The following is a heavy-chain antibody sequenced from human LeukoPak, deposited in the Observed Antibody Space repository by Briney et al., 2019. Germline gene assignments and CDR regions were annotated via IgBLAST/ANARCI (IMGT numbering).Heavy chain of an antibody. Sequence: GGSRRLSCAASGFTFSSYAMHWVRQAPGKGLEWVAVISYDGSNKYYADSVKGRFTISRDNSENTLFLQMNSLRAEDTAVYYCARDPLYLVGGRYYYYYYMDVWGKGTTVTVSS. D-gene: IGHD2-8*02. CDR1: GFTFSSYA. J-gene: IGHJ6*03. CDR3: ARDPLYLVGGRYYYYYYMDV. V-gene: IGHV3-30*01. CDR2: ISYDGSNK.